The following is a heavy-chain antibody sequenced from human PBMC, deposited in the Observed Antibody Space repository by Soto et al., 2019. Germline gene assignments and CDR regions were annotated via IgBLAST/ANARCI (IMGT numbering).Heavy chain of an antibody. CDR2: IKQDGNDK. Sequence: ETLSLSCAASGFTFSSYWMSWVRQAPGKGLEWVAIIKQDGNDKYYVDSVKGRFTISRDNAMNSLYLQMNSLRAEDTAVYYCARAGWFYYNGMDVWGQGTTVTVSS. CDR1: GFTFSSYW. D-gene: IGHD3-9*01. V-gene: IGHV3-7*03. CDR3: ARAGWFYYNGMDV. J-gene: IGHJ6*02.